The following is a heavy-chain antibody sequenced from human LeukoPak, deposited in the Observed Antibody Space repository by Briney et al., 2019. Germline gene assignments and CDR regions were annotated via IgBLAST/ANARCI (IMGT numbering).Heavy chain of an antibody. CDR1: GFTFSSYA. CDR3: ARDRGGVGTLDY. D-gene: IGHD3-16*01. J-gene: IGHJ4*02. CDR2: ISGSGGST. Sequence: GGSLRLSCAASGFTFSSYAMSWVRQAPGKGLEWVSAISGSGGSTYYADSVKGRFTISRDNSKNTLYLQMNSLRAEDTAVYYCARDRGGVGTLDYWGQGTLVTVSS. V-gene: IGHV3-23*01.